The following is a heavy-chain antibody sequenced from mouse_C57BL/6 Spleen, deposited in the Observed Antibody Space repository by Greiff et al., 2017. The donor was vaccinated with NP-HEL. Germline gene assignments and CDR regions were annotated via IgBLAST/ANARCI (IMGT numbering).Heavy chain of an antibody. J-gene: IGHJ4*01. Sequence: VQLQQSGPELVKPGASVKIPCKASGYTFTDYNMDWVKQSHGKSLEWIGDINPNNGGTIYNQKFKGKATLTVDKSSSKAYMELRSLTSEDTAVDYCARNHDGDDAMDDWGQGTSVTVSS. CDR2: INPNNGGT. D-gene: IGHD2-13*01. CDR1: GYTFTDYN. V-gene: IGHV1-18*01. CDR3: ARNHDGDDAMDD.